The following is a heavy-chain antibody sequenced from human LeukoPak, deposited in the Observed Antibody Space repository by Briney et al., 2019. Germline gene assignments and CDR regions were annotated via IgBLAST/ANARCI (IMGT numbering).Heavy chain of an antibody. CDR2: TYYRSKWYN. CDR3: ARDLTMVRGVIIGLGFDP. Sequence: SQTLPLTCAISGDSVSSNSAAWNWIRQSPSRGLEWLGRTYYRSKWYNDYAVSVKSRITINPDTSKNQFSLQLNSVTPEDTAVYYCARDLTMVRGVIIGLGFDPWGQGTLVTVTS. CDR1: GDSVSSNSAA. V-gene: IGHV6-1*01. D-gene: IGHD3-10*01. J-gene: IGHJ5*02.